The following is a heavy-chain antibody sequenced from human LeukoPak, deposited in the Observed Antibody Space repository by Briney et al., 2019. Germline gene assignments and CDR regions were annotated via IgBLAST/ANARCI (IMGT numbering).Heavy chain of an antibody. CDR3: TRDNGDYVVIGQYGMDV. V-gene: IGHV3-30*03. D-gene: IGHD4-17*01. Sequence: QPGRSLRLSCAASGFTFSSYGMHWVRQAPGKGLERVAVISYDGSNKYYADSVKGRFTISRDNSKNTLYLQMNSLRAEDTAVYYCTRDNGDYVVIGQYGMDVWGQGTTVTVSS. J-gene: IGHJ6*02. CDR2: ISYDGSNK. CDR1: GFTFSSYG.